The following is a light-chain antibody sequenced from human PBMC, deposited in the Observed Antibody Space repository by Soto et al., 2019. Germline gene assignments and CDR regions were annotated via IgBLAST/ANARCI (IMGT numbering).Light chain of an antibody. V-gene: IGKV1-17*01. J-gene: IGKJ4*01. CDR2: TAS. CDR1: QGIRND. CDR3: QQYNNWPPLT. Sequence: DIQMTQSPSSLSASVGDRVTITCRASQGIRNDLGWYQQKPGKAPKRLIYTASSLQSGIPSRFSGSGSGTEFTLTISSLQSEDFAVYYCQQYNNWPPLTFGGGTKVEIK.